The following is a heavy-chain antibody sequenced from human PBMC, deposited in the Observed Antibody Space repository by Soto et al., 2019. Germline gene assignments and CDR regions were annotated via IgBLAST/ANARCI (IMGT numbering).Heavy chain of an antibody. D-gene: IGHD6-19*01. J-gene: IGHJ4*02. CDR2: INHSGST. Sequence: PSETLSLTCAVYGGSFSGYYWSWIRQPPGKGLEWIGEINHSGSTNYNPSLKSRVTISVDTSKNQFSLKLSSVTAADTAVYYCARVGYSSGWQIDYWGQGTLVTVS. CDR3: ARVGYSSGWQIDY. V-gene: IGHV4-34*01. CDR1: GGSFSGYY.